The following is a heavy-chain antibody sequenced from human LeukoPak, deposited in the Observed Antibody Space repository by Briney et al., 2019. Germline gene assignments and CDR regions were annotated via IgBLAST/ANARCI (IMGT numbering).Heavy chain of an antibody. D-gene: IGHD6-6*01. J-gene: IGHJ4*02. Sequence: GGSLRLSCAASGFTFSSYAMHWVRQAPGKGLEWVAVISYDGSNKYYADSVKGRFTMSRDNAKNSLYLQMNSLRAEDTAVYYCARDQWYSSSDFWGQGTLVTVSS. CDR1: GFTFSSYA. V-gene: IGHV3-30-3*01. CDR2: ISYDGSNK. CDR3: ARDQWYSSSDF.